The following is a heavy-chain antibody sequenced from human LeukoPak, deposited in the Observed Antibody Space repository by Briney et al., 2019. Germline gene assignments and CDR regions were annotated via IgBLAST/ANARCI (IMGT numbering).Heavy chain of an antibody. CDR3: ARQFATASADTRGYFDF. CDR2: IYIGGTA. D-gene: IGHD2-2*01. V-gene: IGHV4-4*07. J-gene: IGHJ4*02. Sequence: SEALSLTCTVSGASINNYYWDWIRQPAKKGLEWIGRIYIGGTAHYNPSLNSRATIFVDTSKNQFSLKLNSVTAADAGMYYCARQFATASADTRGYFDFWGQGTVVIVSS. CDR1: GASINNYY.